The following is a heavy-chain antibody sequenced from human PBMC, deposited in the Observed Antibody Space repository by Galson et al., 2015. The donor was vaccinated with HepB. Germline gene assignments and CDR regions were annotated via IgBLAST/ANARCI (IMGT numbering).Heavy chain of an antibody. CDR2: IDWDDKK. CDR3: ARIRGWGDSFDR. J-gene: IGHJ3*02. Sequence: PALVKPTQTLTLTCTFSGFSLTTSGVRVGWIRQPPGKALEWVARIDWDDKKFYTPSLKTRLTISKDTSKNQVVLKMTNMDPVDTATYYCARIRGWGDSFDRWAQGQGSPSLQ. D-gene: IGHD6-19*01. V-gene: IGHV2-70*04. CDR1: GFSLTTSGVR.